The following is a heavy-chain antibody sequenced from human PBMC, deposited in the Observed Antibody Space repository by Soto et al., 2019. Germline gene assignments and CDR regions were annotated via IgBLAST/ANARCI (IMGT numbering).Heavy chain of an antibody. J-gene: IGHJ4*02. CDR1: GYTFTGYY. V-gene: IGHV1-2*02. CDR3: ARDWFVGATSGDY. CDR2: INPNSGDT. D-gene: IGHD3-16*01. Sequence: QVQLVQSGAEVKKPGASVKVSCKASGYTFTGYYMHWVRQAPGQGLEWMGWINPNSGDTNYAQKFQGRVTMTRDTSISTAYMELSRLRSDDTAVYYCARDWFVGATSGDYWGQGTLVTVSS.